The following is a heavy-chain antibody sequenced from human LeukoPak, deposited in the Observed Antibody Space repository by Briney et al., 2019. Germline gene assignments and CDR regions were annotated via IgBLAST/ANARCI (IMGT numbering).Heavy chain of an antibody. CDR2: ISYDGSNK. CDR1: GFTFSSDG. V-gene: IGHV3-30*18. J-gene: IGHJ4*02. CDR3: AKDNGALVVVPAANFDY. D-gene: IGHD2-2*01. Sequence: PGGSLRLSCAASGFTFSSDGMHGVRQAPGKGLEWVAGISYDGSNKHYADSVKGRFTISRDNSKNTLYLQMNSLRAEDTAVYYCAKDNGALVVVPAANFDYWGQGTLVTVSS.